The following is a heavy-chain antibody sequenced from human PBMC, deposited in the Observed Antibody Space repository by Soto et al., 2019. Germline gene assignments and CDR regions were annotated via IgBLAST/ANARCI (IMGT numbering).Heavy chain of an antibody. CDR3: AAVDDFWSGPYYFDH. CDR1: GFTFTSSA. CDR2: IVVGSGNT. J-gene: IGHJ4*02. V-gene: IGHV1-58*01. D-gene: IGHD3-3*01. Sequence: SVKVSCKASGFTFTSSAVQWVRQARGQRLEWIGWIVVGSGNTNYAQKFQERVTITRDMSTSTAYMELSSLRSEDTAVYYCAAVDDFWSGPYYFDHWGQGTLVTVSS.